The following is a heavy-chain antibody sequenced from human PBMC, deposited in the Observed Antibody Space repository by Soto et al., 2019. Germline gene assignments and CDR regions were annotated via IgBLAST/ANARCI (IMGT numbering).Heavy chain of an antibody. J-gene: IGHJ6*02. CDR1: GGTFSSYT. D-gene: IGHD3-10*01. CDR3: AREYYYGSGSYYNDYYGMDV. CDR2: IIPILGIA. V-gene: IGHV1-69*04. Sequence: SVKVSCKASGGTFSSYTISWVRQAPGQGLEWMGRIIPILGIANYAQKFQGRVTITADKSTSTAYMELSSLRSEDTAVYYCAREYYYGSGSYYNDYYGMDVWGQGTTVTVS.